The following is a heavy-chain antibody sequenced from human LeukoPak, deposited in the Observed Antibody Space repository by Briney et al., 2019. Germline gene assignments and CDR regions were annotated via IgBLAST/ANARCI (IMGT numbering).Heavy chain of an antibody. V-gene: IGHV3-30*02. Sequence: GGSLRLSCAASGFTFSSYGMHWVRQAPGKGLEWVAFIRYDGSNKYYADSVKGRFTISRDNSKNTLYLQMNSLRAEDTAVYYCAKEMAVAATWDYWGQGTLVTVSS. D-gene: IGHD6-19*01. CDR2: IRYDGSNK. CDR3: AKEMAVAATWDY. CDR1: GFTFSSYG. J-gene: IGHJ4*02.